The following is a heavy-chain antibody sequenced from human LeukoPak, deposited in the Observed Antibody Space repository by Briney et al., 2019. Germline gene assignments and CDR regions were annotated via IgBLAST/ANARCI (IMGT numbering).Heavy chain of an antibody. V-gene: IGHV4-4*09. J-gene: IGHJ6*03. Sequence: SGTLSLTCSVSGGSISSYYWSWIRQPPGKGLEWIGYIYTSGSPNYNPSLKSRVTISVDTSKNQFSLKLSSVTAADTAVYYCARVCHSGYDYPLYYYYYYYMDVWGKGTTVTVPS. CDR3: ARVCHSGYDYPLYYYYYYYMDV. CDR1: GGSISSYY. D-gene: IGHD5-12*01. CDR2: IYTSGSP.